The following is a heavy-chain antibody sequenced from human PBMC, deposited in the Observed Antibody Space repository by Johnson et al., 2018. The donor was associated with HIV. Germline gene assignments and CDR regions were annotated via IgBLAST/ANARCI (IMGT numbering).Heavy chain of an antibody. CDR3: ARGRGSKSPGALDM. J-gene: IGHJ3*02. CDR1: GFTFSSYA. CDR2: ISYDGSNK. D-gene: IGHD1-26*01. V-gene: IGHV3-30-3*01. Sequence: QVQLVESGGGLVQPGGSLRLSCAASGFTFSSYAMHWVRQAPGKGLEWVAVISYDGSNKYYADSVKGRLTISRENAKNSLYLQMSSLRAEDTAEYYCARGRGSKSPGALDMGGPGTMVTVSS.